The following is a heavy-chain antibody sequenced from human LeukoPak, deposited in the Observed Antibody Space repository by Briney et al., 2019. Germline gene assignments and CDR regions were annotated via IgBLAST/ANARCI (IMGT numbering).Heavy chain of an antibody. J-gene: IGHJ4*02. CDR3: ARSWGRGYSYGYRSFDY. D-gene: IGHD5-18*01. Sequence: GASVKVSCKAPGGTFSSYAISWVRQAPGQGLEWMGGIIPIFGTANYAQKFQGRVTITTDESTSTAYIELSSLRSEDTAVYYCARSWGRGYSYGYRSFDYWGQGTLVTVSS. CDR2: IIPIFGTA. CDR1: GGTFSSYA. V-gene: IGHV1-69*05.